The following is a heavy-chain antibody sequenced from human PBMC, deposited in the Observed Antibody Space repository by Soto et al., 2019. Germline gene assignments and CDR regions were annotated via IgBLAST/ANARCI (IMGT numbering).Heavy chain of an antibody. CDR1: GYNFSSQW. CDR3: AKSEVLHI. Sequence: PGESLKISCKGSGYNFSSQWIAWVRQKPGKGLEWMGIVYPGDAETRYSPSFQGQVTMSADKSIDTAYLQWSSLKASDTAIYYCAKSEVLHICGPGTMVTGSS. CDR2: VYPGDAET. J-gene: IGHJ3*02. V-gene: IGHV5-51*01.